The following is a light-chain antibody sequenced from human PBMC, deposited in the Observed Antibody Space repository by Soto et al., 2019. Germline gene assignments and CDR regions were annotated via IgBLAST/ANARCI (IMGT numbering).Light chain of an antibody. CDR3: HQYYSSLT. CDR1: QDVDSNF. J-gene: IGKJ4*01. V-gene: IGKV3-20*01. CDR2: GSS. Sequence: EIVLTQSPGTLSLSPGERATLSCRASQDVDSNFLAWYQQRPGQAPRLLIYGSSRRATGIPDRFSGSGSGPDFTLTISRVGPEDIAVYFCHQYYSSLTFGGGTKVEVK.